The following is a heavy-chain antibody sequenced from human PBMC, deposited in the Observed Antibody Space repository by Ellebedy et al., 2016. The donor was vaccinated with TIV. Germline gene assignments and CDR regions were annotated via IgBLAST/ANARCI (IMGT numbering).Heavy chain of an antibody. CDR3: AKDKGSVTAIADAFDI. CDR2: ISGSGGST. J-gene: IGHJ3*02. Sequence: GESLKISXAASGFTFSSYAMSRVRQAPGKGLEWVSAISGSGGSTYYADSVKGRFTISRDNSKNTLYLQMNSLRAEDTAVYYCAKDKGSVTAIADAFDIWGQGTMVTVSS. CDR1: GFTFSSYA. D-gene: IGHD2-21*02. V-gene: IGHV3-23*01.